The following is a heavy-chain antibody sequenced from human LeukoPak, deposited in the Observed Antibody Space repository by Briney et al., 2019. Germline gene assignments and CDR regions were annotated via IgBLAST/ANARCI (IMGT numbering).Heavy chain of an antibody. CDR3: ARRYSGSSRTDV. CDR2: IYYSGST. V-gene: IGHV4-30-4*01. D-gene: IGHD1-26*01. CDR1: GGSISSGDYY. J-gene: IGHJ6*02. Sequence: SENLSLTCTVSGGSISSGDYYWSWIRQPPGKGLEWIGYIYYSGSTYYNPSLKSRVTISVDTSKNQFSLKLSSVTAADTAVYYCARRYSGSSRTDVWGQGTTVTVSS.